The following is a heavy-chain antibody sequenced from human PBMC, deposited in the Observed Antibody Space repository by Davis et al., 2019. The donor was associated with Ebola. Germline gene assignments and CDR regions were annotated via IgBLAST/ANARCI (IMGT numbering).Heavy chain of an antibody. J-gene: IGHJ6*02. D-gene: IGHD4-23*01. CDR2: IYPGDSDT. CDR3: ARQRYGGNTFNPAGMDV. V-gene: IGHV5-51*01. Sequence: GESLKISCEGSGYSFTSYCIGWVRQVPGKGLEWMGLIYPGDSDTRYSPSFQGQVTISADKSISTDYLQWSGLKASDTAMYYCARQRYGGNTFNPAGMDVWGQGTTVTVSS. CDR1: GYSFTSYC.